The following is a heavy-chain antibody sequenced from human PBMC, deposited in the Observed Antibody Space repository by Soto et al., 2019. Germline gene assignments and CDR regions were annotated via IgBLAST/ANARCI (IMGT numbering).Heavy chain of an antibody. V-gene: IGHV1-8*02. D-gene: IGHD3-16*01. CDR1: GGTFCSYD. CDR2: MNPHSGNT. CDR3: ARSDYVWGSHGYHYYYGMDV. Sequence: VASVKVSCKASGGTFCSYDINWVRQATGPGLEWMGWMNPHSGNTGYAQKFQGRVTMTRNTSISTAYMELSSLRSEDTAGYYCARSDYVWGSHGYHYYYGMDVWGQGTTVTVSS. J-gene: IGHJ6*02.